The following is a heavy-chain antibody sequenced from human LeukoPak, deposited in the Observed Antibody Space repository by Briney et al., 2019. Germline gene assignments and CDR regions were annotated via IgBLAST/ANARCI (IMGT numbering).Heavy chain of an antibody. CDR2: IRGKSNSYAA. J-gene: IGHJ4*02. D-gene: IGHD3-10*01. V-gene: IGHV3-73*01. CDR3: TTTIYGSGKAGY. Sequence: GGSLRLSCETSGFTFSDSAVHWVRQASGKGLEWVGRIRGKSNSYAANYAESVEGRFSLSRDGSKNTAYLQMNSLRTEDTAVYYCTTTIYGSGKAGYWSQGTLVTVSS. CDR1: GFTFSDSA.